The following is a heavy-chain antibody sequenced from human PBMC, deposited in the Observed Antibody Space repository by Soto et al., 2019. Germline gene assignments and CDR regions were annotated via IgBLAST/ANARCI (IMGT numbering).Heavy chain of an antibody. J-gene: IGHJ4*02. CDR3: ASLTIRYNWNYWDY. D-gene: IGHD1-20*01. CDR1: GCSISSSSW. Sequence: PXETLSLTCSVSGCSISSSSWWSWVRQPPGKGLEWIGEIYHSGSTDYNPSLKSRVTISVDKSKNQFSLKLSSVTAADTAVYYCASLTIRYNWNYWDYWGQGTLVTVSS. CDR2: IYHSGST. V-gene: IGHV4-4*02.